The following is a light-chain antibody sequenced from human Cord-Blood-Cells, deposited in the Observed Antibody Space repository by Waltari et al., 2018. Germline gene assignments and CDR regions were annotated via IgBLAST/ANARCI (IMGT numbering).Light chain of an antibody. V-gene: IGLV2-23*01. CDR1: STDVGSDNL. CDR2: EGS. Sequence: QSALTQPASVSGSPGQSTTISCTGTSTDVGSDNLVPWYQQHPGKAPKLMIYEGSKRPSGVSNRFSGSKSGNTASLTISGLQAEDEADYYCCSYAGSSTLVFGGGTKLTVL. J-gene: IGLJ3*02. CDR3: CSYAGSSTLV.